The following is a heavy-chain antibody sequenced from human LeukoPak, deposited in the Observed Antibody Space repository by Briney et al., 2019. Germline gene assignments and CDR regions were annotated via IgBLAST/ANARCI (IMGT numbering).Heavy chain of an antibody. CDR3: ARRDYDSSGYTFDY. CDR2: INPNSGGT. J-gene: IGHJ4*02. Sequence: GASVKVSCKASGYTFTAYYMHWVRQAPGQGLEWMGWINPNSGGTNYAQKFQGRVTMTRDTFISTAYMELSRLRSDDTAVYYCARRDYDSSGYTFDYWGQGTLVTVSS. CDR1: GYTFTAYY. V-gene: IGHV1-2*02. D-gene: IGHD3-22*01.